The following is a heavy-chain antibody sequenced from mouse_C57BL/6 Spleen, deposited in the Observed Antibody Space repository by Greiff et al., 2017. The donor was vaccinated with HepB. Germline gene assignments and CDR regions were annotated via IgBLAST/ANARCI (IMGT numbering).Heavy chain of an antibody. CDR3: ARYHPPYDLDY. CDR1: GYTFTDYY. J-gene: IGHJ2*01. V-gene: IGHV1-26*01. CDR2: INPNNGGT. D-gene: IGHD2-3*01. Sequence: EVQLQQSGPELVKPGASVKISCKASGYTFTDYYMNWVKQSHGKSLEWIGDINPNNGGTSYNQKFKGKATLTVDKSSSTAYMELRSLTSEDSAVYYCARYHPPYDLDYWGQGTTLTVSS.